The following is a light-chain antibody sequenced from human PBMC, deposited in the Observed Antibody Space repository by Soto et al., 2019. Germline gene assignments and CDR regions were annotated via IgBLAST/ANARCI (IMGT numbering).Light chain of an antibody. J-gene: IGKJ2*01. CDR2: SAS. Sequence: DIQMTQSPSSLSASVGERVTITCRASQSISNYLNWYQHKPGKAPNLLIYSASTFQSGVPSRFSGSGSGTDFTLTNSSLQPEDYATYYCQPSASMPMYTFGQGTKLEI. V-gene: IGKV1-39*01. CDR1: QSISNY. CDR3: QPSASMPMYT.